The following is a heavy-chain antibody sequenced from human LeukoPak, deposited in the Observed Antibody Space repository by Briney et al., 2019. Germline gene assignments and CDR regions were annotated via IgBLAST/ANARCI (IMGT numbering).Heavy chain of an antibody. CDR1: GFTLSSYA. D-gene: IGHD6-19*01. V-gene: IGHV3-30-3*01. CDR2: ISYDGSNK. J-gene: IGHJ4*02. Sequence: HPGGSLRLSCAASGFTLSSYAMHWVRQAPGKGLEGVAVISYDGSNKYYADSVKGRFTVSRDNSKNTLYLKMNSLRAEHTAVYYCAREGAQRSGWKYYFHYWGQGTLVTVSS. CDR3: AREGAQRSGWKYYFHY.